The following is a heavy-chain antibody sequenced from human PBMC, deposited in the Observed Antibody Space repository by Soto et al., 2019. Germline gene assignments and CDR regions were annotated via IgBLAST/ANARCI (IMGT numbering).Heavy chain of an antibody. CDR2: INHSGKT. CDR3: ARGTCSGGSCSVSDGFDL. CDR1: GGSYEDYY. J-gene: IGHJ3*01. Sequence: SETLSLTCAVYGGSYEDYYWTWIRQPPGKGLEWIGEINHSGKTNYNGSLKRRVIMTLDMSKNQFSLRLRSVTAADTAVYYCARGTCSGGSCSVSDGFDLWGRGTMVTVSS. V-gene: IGHV4-34*01. D-gene: IGHD2-15*01.